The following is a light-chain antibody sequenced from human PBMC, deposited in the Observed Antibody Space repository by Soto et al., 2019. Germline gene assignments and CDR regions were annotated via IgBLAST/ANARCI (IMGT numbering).Light chain of an antibody. CDR3: QQYDDRPLT. CDR2: TAS. J-gene: IGKJ4*01. Sequence: DIKRNQSPATLSASIGERVTITCQASQDISDSLNWYQQKPGKAPKLVIYTASNLETGVPSRFSGSGSGTHFAFTISSLQPEDIATYYCQQYDDRPLTFGGGTKVDIK. CDR1: QDISDS. V-gene: IGKV1-33*01.